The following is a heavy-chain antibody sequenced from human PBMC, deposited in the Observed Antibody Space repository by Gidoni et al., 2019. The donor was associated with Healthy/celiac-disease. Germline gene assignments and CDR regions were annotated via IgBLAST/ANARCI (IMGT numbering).Heavy chain of an antibody. J-gene: IGHJ5*02. CDR2: IIPIFGPA. V-gene: IGHV1-69*01. CDR1: GGTFSSYA. D-gene: IGHD2-15*01. CDR3: ARGFRPLQYCSGGSCPAWFDP. Sequence: QVQLVQSGAEVKKPGSSVKVSCKASGGTFSSYAISWVRQAPGQGLEWMGGIIPIFGPANYAQKFQGRVTITADESTSTVYMELSSLRSEDTAVYYCARGFRPLQYCSGGSCPAWFDPWGQGTLVTVSS.